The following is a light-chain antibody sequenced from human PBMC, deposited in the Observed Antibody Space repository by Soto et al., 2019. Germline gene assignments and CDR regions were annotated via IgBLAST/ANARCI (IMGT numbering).Light chain of an antibody. Sequence: QSLLTQPPSVSGAPGQRVTISCTGSSSNIGAGYDVHWYQQLPGTAPKLLIYGNNNRPSGVPDRFSGSKSGTSASLAITGLQAEDEADYYCQSYDSSLSAVVFGGGTKVTVL. J-gene: IGLJ2*01. CDR1: SSNIGAGYD. CDR2: GNN. CDR3: QSYDSSLSAVV. V-gene: IGLV1-40*01.